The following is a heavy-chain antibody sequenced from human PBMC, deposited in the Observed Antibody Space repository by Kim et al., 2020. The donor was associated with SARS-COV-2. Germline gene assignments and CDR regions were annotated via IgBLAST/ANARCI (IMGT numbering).Heavy chain of an antibody. J-gene: IGHJ6*02. CDR3: ARVYITMSYPMRAPASKKNYYYYGMDV. CDR1: GGSFSGYY. D-gene: IGHD3-10*02. V-gene: IGHV4-34*01. CDR2: INHSGST. Sequence: SETLSLTCAVYGGSFSGYYWSWIRQPPGKGLEWIGEINHSGSTNYNPSLKSRVTISGDTSKNQFSLKLSSVTAAETAVYYCARVYITMSYPMRAPASKKNYYYYGMDVWGQGTTVTVSS.